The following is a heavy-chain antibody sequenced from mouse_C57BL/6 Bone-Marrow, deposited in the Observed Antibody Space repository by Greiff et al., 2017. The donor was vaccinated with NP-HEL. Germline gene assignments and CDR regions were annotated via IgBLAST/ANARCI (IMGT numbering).Heavy chain of an antibody. CDR1: GYSITSGYY. J-gene: IGHJ2*01. D-gene: IGHD1-1*01. CDR2: ISYDGSN. V-gene: IGHV3-6*01. Sequence: DVHLVESGPGLVKPSQSLSLTCSVTGYSITSGYYWNWIRQFPGNKLEWMGYISYDGSNNYNPSLKNRISITRDTSKNQFFLKLNSVTTEDTATYYCARGDYGSTRRYFDYWGQGTTLTVSS. CDR3: ARGDYGSTRRYFDY.